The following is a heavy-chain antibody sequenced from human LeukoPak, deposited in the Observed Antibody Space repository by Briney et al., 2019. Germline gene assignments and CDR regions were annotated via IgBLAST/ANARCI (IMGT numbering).Heavy chain of an antibody. CDR2: INHSGST. CDR1: GFTFSSYA. J-gene: IGHJ6*02. D-gene: IGHD5-12*01. CDR3: ASLVATHYYYYYGMDV. V-gene: IGHV4-34*01. Sequence: PGGSLRLSCAASGFTFSSYAMSWIRQPPGKGLEWIGEINHSGSTNYNPSLKSRVTISVDTSKNQFSLKLSSVTAADTAVYYCASLVATHYYYYYGMDVWGQGTTVTVSS.